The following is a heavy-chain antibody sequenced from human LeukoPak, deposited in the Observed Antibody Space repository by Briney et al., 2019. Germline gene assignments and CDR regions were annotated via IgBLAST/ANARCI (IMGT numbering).Heavy chain of an antibody. CDR3: AKDPGSGSYYPYYFDY. Sequence: GGSLRLSCAASGFTFSGYAMHWVRQAPGKGLEGVAFIRYDGNNKYYTDSVKGRFTISRDNSKNTLYLQMNSLRAEDTAVYLCAKDPGSGSYYPYYFDYWGQGTLVTVSS. J-gene: IGHJ4*02. CDR1: GFTFSGYA. CDR2: IRYDGNNK. D-gene: IGHD3-10*01. V-gene: IGHV3-30*02.